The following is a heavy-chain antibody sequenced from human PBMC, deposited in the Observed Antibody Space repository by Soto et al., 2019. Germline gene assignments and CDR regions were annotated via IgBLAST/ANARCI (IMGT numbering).Heavy chain of an antibody. Sequence: QVQLQQWGAGLLKPSETLSLTCAVYGGSFSGYQWTWIRQTPGKGLEWIGEINDTGNINYNPSPKSRLTIFIDTPKTQISMKLTSVTAADTAVYYCARGLILWFGELSRRGGYYYYMDVWGKGTTVTVSS. CDR3: ARGLILWFGELSRRGGYYYYMDV. V-gene: IGHV4-34*01. CDR1: GGSFSGYQ. D-gene: IGHD3-10*01. CDR2: INDTGNI. J-gene: IGHJ6*03.